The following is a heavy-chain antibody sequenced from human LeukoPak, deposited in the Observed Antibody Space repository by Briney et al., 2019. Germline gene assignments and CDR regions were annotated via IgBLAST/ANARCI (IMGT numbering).Heavy chain of an antibody. Sequence: ASVKVSCKVSGYTLTELSMHWVRQAPGKGLEWMGGFDPEDGETIYAQKFQGRVTMTEDTSTDTAYMELSSPRSEDTAVYYCATDNWNDAFDAFDIWGQGTMVTVSS. V-gene: IGHV1-24*01. CDR1: GYTLTELS. J-gene: IGHJ3*02. CDR2: FDPEDGET. CDR3: ATDNWNDAFDAFDI. D-gene: IGHD1-20*01.